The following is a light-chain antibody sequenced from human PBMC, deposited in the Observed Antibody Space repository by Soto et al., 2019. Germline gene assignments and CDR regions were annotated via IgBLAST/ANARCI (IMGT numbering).Light chain of an antibody. CDR2: EDN. CDR3: QSYDTNNHVV. J-gene: IGLJ2*01. Sequence: NFMLTQPHSVSESPGKTVTISCTRSSGSIASNYVQWYQQRPGSSPTTVIYEDNQRPSGVPDRFSGSFDSSSNSASLTISGLKTEDEADYYCQSYDTNNHVVFGGGTKVTVL. CDR1: SGSIASNY. V-gene: IGLV6-57*01.